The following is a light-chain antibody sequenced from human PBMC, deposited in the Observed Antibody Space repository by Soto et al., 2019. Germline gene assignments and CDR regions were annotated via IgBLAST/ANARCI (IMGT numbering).Light chain of an antibody. J-gene: IGLJ2*01. CDR1: SGDIGAGYD. Sequence: QSVLTQPPSISGAPGQSITISCTGSSGDIGAGYDVHWYQQFPGTAPKLLIHGNNARPSGVSDRFSASKSGTSASLAITRLQAEDEADYYCQSDDSSMRVYVVFGGGPQLTV. V-gene: IGLV1-40*01. CDR2: GNN. CDR3: QSDDSSMRVYVV.